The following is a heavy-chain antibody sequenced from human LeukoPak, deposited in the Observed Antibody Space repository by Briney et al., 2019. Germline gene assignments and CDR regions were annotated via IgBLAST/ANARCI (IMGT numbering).Heavy chain of an antibody. CDR3: ARGNDYYDSSGYYY. J-gene: IGHJ4*02. Sequence: PGGSLRLSCAASGFTFSSYEMNWVRQAPGKGLEWVSYISSSGSTIYYADSVKGRFTISRDNAKKSLYLQVNSLRAEDTAVYYCARGNDYYDSSGYYYWGQGTLVTVSS. CDR2: ISSSGSTI. D-gene: IGHD3-22*01. V-gene: IGHV3-48*03. CDR1: GFTFSSYE.